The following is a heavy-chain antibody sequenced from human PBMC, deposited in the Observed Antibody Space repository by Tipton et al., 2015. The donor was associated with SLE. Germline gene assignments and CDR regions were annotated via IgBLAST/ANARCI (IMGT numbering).Heavy chain of an antibody. CDR2: IYYSGST. CDR3: ARAYGDNPFDY. D-gene: IGHD4-17*01. J-gene: IGHJ4*02. V-gene: IGHV4-59*01. Sequence: TLSLTCTVSGGSISSYYSSWIRQPPGKGLEWIGYIYYSGSTNYNPSLKSRVTISVDTSKNQFSLKLNSVTAADTAVYYCARAYGDNPFDYWGQGTLVTVSS. CDR1: GGSISSYY.